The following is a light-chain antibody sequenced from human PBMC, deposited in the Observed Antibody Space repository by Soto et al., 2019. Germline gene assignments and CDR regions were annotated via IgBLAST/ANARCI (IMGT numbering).Light chain of an antibody. CDR1: QSVSSY. CDR2: DAS. J-gene: IGKJ5*01. Sequence: EIVLTQSPATLSLSPGDRATLSCRASQSVSSYLAWYQQKPGQAPRLLIYDASNRATGIPARFSGSGSGTDFTLTISSLEPEDFAVYYCQQRSNSMTFGQGTRLEIK. CDR3: QQRSNSMT. V-gene: IGKV3-11*01.